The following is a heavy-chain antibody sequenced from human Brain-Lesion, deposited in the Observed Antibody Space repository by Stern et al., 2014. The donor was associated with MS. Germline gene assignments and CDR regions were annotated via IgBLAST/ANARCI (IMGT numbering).Heavy chain of an antibody. CDR1: GDSISRDNYF. Sequence: MQLVESGPGLVKPSQTLSVTCTVSGDSISRDNYFWSWIRQAAGKRLEWIGRIHASGSTFYNPSLKSRVTISVDPSKPQFSLKLNSVTAEDTAVYYCARASAPLYSGNWFDSWGQGTLVSVSS. D-gene: IGHD5-18*01. J-gene: IGHJ5*01. CDR3: ARASAPLYSGNWFDS. V-gene: IGHV4-61*02. CDR2: IHASGST.